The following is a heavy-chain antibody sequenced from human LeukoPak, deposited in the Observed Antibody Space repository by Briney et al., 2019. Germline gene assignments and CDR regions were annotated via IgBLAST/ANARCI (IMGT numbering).Heavy chain of an antibody. CDR2: VSGSGSNT. CDR1: GFTFSSYA. J-gene: IGHJ3*01. Sequence: GGTLRLSCAASGFTFSSYAMSWVRQAPGKGLEWVSAVSGSGSNTYYTDSVKGRFTVSRDNSKNTLYLQMNSLRAEDTAVYYCAKLRSSSNWDAFDVWGQGTMVTVSS. CDR3: AKLRSSSNWDAFDV. D-gene: IGHD6-13*01. V-gene: IGHV3-23*01.